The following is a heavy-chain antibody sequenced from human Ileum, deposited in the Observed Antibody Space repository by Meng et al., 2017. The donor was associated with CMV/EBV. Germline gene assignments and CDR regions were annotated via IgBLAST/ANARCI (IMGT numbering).Heavy chain of an antibody. CDR2: IKEDGSSA. CDR3: ARGVAESLGWEMGY. CDR1: GFTFRNYW. Sequence: EVQLVESGGGLVQPGECLRLSCAASGFTFRNYWMHWVRQVPGKGLLWVSRIKEDGSSATYADSVKGRFTISRDNAKATLYLQLNSLRVEDTAVYYCARGVAESLGWEMGYWGQGTLVTVSS. D-gene: IGHD3-16*02. V-gene: IGHV3-74*01. J-gene: IGHJ4*02.